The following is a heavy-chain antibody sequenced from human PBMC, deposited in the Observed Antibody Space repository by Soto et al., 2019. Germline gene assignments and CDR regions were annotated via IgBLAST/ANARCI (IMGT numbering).Heavy chain of an antibody. Sequence: VGSLRLSCAASGFTFDDYTMHWVRQTPGKGLEWVSLISWDGDSAYYADSVRGRFTISRDNSKNSLFLQMNNVRAEDAALYFCAKGTRGNSPELDFWGQGTLVTVS. V-gene: IGHV3-43*01. CDR1: GFTFDDYT. CDR3: AKGTRGNSPELDF. D-gene: IGHD1-1*01. J-gene: IGHJ4*02. CDR2: ISWDGDSA.